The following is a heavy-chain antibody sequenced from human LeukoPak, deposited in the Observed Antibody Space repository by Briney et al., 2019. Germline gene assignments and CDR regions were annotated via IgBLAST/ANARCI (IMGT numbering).Heavy chain of an antibody. CDR3: ARVGHLYYDSICYLDY. D-gene: IGHD3-22*01. J-gene: IGHJ4*02. CDR1: GHTFTGYY. V-gene: IGHV1-2*02. Sequence: ASVKVSCKASGHTFTGYYMHWVRQAPGQGLEWMGWINPNSGGTNYAQKFQGRVTMTRDTSISTAYMELSRLRSDDTAVYYCARVGHLYYDSICYLDYWGQGTLVTVSS. CDR2: INPNSGGT.